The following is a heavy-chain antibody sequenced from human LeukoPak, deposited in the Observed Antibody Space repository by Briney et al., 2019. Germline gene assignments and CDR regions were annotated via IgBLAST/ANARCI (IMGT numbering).Heavy chain of an antibody. CDR1: GFAFSSYS. Sequence: NPGGSLRLSCAASGFAFSSYSMNWVRQAPGKGLEWVSSISSSSSYIYYADSVKGRFTISRDNAKNSLYLQMNSLRAEDTAVYYCARDLGSLRSSYSYFDLWGRGTLVTVSS. CDR3: ARDLGSLRSSYSYFDL. D-gene: IGHD5-12*01. CDR2: ISSSSSYI. V-gene: IGHV3-21*01. J-gene: IGHJ2*01.